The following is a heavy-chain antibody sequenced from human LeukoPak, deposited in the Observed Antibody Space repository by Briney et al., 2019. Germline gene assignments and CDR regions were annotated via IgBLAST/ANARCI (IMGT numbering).Heavy chain of an antibody. CDR1: GFTFSYYW. CDR3: AKDHTLRAGDRDAFDI. CDR2: IAPDGSDE. Sequence: GGSLRLSCAASGFTFSYYWMTWVRQAPGKGLEWVANIAPDGSDERYVDSVKGRFVISRDNGRNLMFLQMNSLRAEDTAVYYCAKDHTLRAGDRDAFDIWGQGTMVTVSS. D-gene: IGHD2-21*01. V-gene: IGHV3-7*01. J-gene: IGHJ3*02.